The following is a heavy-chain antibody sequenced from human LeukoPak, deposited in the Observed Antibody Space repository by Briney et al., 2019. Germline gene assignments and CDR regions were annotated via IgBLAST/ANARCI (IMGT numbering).Heavy chain of an antibody. D-gene: IGHD3-22*01. CDR1: GFTLSTYW. Sequence: PGGSLRLSCAASGFTLSTYWMSWVRQAPGKGLEWVANIKQDASEKYYVDSVKGRFTISRDNAKNSLYLQMNSLRAEDTAVYSCARNRGATGYYWVDYWGQGTLVTVSS. CDR2: IKQDASEK. CDR3: ARNRGATGYYWVDY. J-gene: IGHJ4*02. V-gene: IGHV3-7*02.